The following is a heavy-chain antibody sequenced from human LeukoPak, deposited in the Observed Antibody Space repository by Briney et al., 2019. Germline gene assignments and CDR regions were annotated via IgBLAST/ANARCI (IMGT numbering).Heavy chain of an antibody. V-gene: IGHV4-61*02. CDR3: ARGAIWFGEFLRKENWFDP. CDR1: GGSISSGSYY. J-gene: IGHJ5*02. Sequence: SETLSLTCTVSGGSISSGSYYWSWIRQPAGKGLEWIGRIYTSGSTNYNPSLKSRVTISVDTSKNQFSLKLSSVTAADTAVYYCARGAIWFGEFLRKENWFDPWGQGTLVTVSS. D-gene: IGHD3-10*01. CDR2: IYTSGST.